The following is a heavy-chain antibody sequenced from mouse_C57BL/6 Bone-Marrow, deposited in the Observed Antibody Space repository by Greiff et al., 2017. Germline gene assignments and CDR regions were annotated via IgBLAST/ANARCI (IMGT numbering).Heavy chain of an antibody. D-gene: IGHD2-12*01. J-gene: IGHJ3*01. CDR1: GFTFSSYA. CDR2: ISSGGDYI. CDR3: TRAGYSFFAY. V-gene: IGHV5-9-1*02. Sequence: VQLKQSGEGLVKPGGSLKLSCAASGFTFSSYAMSWVRQTPEKRLEWVAYISSGGDYIYYADTVKGRFTISRDNARNTLYLQMSSLKSEDTAMYYCTRAGYSFFAYWGQGTLVTVSA.